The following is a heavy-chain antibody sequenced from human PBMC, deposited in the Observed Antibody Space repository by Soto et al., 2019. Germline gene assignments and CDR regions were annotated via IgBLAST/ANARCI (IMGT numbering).Heavy chain of an antibody. D-gene: IGHD1-26*01. J-gene: IGHJ4*02. CDR1: GGSFSGFY. Sequence: SETLSLTCAVYGGSFSGFYWTWIRQPPGKGLEWIGEINHSGGTNYNPSLKSRVTISLDTSKNQFSLKLTSVTAADTAVFYCARGDSSGSYSPYFDSWGQGTLVTVSS. V-gene: IGHV4-34*01. CDR3: ARGDSSGSYSPYFDS. CDR2: INHSGGT.